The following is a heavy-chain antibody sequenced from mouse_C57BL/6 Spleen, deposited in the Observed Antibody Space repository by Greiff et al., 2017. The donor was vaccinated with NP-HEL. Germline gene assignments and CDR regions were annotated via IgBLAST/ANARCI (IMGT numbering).Heavy chain of an antibody. Sequence: VQLKESGPELVKPGDSVKISCKASGYSFTGYFMNWVMQSHGKSLEWIGRINPYNGDTFYNQKFKGKATLTVDKSSSTAHMELRSLTSEDSAVYYCARDSSNYAMDYWGQGTSVTVSS. V-gene: IGHV1-20*01. CDR2: INPYNGDT. CDR1: GYSFTGYF. CDR3: ARDSSNYAMDY. D-gene: IGHD3-2*02. J-gene: IGHJ4*01.